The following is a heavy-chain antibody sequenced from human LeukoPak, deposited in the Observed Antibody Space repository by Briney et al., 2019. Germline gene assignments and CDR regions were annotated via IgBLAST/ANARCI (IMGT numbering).Heavy chain of an antibody. D-gene: IGHD2-2*01. CDR1: GSTFNSYG. J-gene: IGHJ6*03. CDR3: AKVLARYCDSPSCYGIPMGV. Sequence: GGSLRLSCAASGSTFNSYGMHWVRQAPGKGLEWLTFIRYDESNKYYAESVKGRFVISRDNVKNTLYLEMNSLRVEDTAVYYCAKVLARYCDSPSCYGIPMGVWGKGTTVTVSS. V-gene: IGHV3-30*02. CDR2: IRYDESNK.